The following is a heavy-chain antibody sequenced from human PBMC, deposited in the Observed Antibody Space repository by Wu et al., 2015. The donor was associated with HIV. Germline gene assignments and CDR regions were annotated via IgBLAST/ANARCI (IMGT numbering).Heavy chain of an antibody. Sequence: QVQLVQSGAEVKKPGSSVKVSCKASGGTFSSYAISWVRQAPGQGLEWMGGIIPIFGTANYAQKFQGRVTITTDESTSTAYMELSSLRSEDTAVYYCAREGGYSYGQGYGMGRLGAKGTTGHRSPQ. CDR2: IIPIFGTA. CDR1: GGTFSSYA. CDR3: AREGGYSYGQGYGMGR. D-gene: IGHD5-18*01. J-gene: IGHJ6*01. V-gene: IGHV1-69*05.